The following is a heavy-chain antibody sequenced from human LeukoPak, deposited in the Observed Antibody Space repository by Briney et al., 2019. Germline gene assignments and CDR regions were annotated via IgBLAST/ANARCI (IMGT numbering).Heavy chain of an antibody. CDR2: ISAYNGNT. D-gene: IGHD2/OR15-2a*01. CDR1: GYTFTSYG. J-gene: IGHJ6*03. V-gene: IGHV1-18*01. Sequence: ASVKVSFKASGYTFTSYGISWVRQAPGQGLEWMGWISAYNGNTNYAQKLQGRVTMTTDTSTSTAYMELRSLRSDDTAVYYCARVVTKPYYYYYYMDASGKGTTATVSS. CDR3: ARVVTKPYYYYYYMDA.